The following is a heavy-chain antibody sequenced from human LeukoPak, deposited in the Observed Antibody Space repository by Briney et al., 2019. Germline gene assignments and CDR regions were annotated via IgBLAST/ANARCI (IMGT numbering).Heavy chain of an antibody. V-gene: IGHV1-2*02. CDR1: GYGFTGYY. CDR2: IDPNSGDA. J-gene: IGHJ4*02. D-gene: IGHD3-16*02. Sequence: ASVKVSCEASGYGFTGYYIHWVRQAPGQGLEWVGWIDPNSGDARYRQSFQDRVTLTRDISIRTAYMELTRRKSDDTATYYCAIPQRIAISGTSLDIWGQGSLVIVSS. CDR3: AIPQRIAISGTSLDI.